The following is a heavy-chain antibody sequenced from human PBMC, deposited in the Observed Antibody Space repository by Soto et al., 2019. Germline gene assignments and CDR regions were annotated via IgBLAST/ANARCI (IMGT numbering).Heavy chain of an antibody. D-gene: IGHD6-6*01. CDR2: IYHSGST. CDR3: ALDSSSSHGGLYYYAMDV. CDR1: GGSISSSNW. V-gene: IGHV4-4*02. J-gene: IGHJ6*02. Sequence: QVQLQESGPGLVKPSGTLSLTCAVSGGSISSSNWWSWVRQPPGKGLEWIGEIYHSGSTNYNPSLKSRLTIAVDKSKNQFSLKLSSVTAADTAVYYCALDSSSSHGGLYYYAMDVWGQGTTVTVSS.